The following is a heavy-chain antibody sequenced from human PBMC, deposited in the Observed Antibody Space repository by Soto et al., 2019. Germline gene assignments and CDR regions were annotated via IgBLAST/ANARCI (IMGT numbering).Heavy chain of an antibody. CDR2: IYYSGSA. CDR3: ARDLLLGPGRWFDP. J-gene: IGHJ5*02. Sequence: SETLSLTCTVSGGSISSGGYYWSWIRQHPGKGLEWIGYIYYSGSAYYNPSLKSRVTISVDTSKNQFSLKLSSVTAADTAVYYCARDLLLGPGRWFDPWGQGTLVTVSS. V-gene: IGHV4-31*03. CDR1: GGSISSGGYY. D-gene: IGHD3-22*01.